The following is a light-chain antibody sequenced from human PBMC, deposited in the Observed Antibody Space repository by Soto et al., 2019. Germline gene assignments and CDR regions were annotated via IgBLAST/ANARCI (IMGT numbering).Light chain of an antibody. J-gene: IGLJ3*02. CDR1: SSNIGAGYD. V-gene: IGLV1-40*01. Sequence: QSVLTQPPSVSGAPGQRVTISCTGSSSNIGAGYDVNWYQQLPGKAPKLLMYGNNKRPSGVPDRFSGSKSGTSVSLAITGLQAEDEANYYCQSHDSSLSGWVFGGGTKVTVL. CDR3: QSHDSSLSGWV. CDR2: GNN.